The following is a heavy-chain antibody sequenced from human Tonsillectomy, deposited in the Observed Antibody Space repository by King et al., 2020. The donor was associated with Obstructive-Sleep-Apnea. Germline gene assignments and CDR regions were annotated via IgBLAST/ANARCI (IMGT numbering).Heavy chain of an antibody. D-gene: IGHD2/OR15-2a*01. CDR1: SGSISGYY. Sequence: VQLQESGPGLVTPSETLSLTCTVSSGSISGYYWNWIRQPPGKGLEWIGYIYYEGSSIYNPSLESRVAISVDTSNNQFSLRLSSVTAADTAVYFCARGMTSTTYNPYYRMDVWGQGTMITVSS. V-gene: IGHV4-59*01. CDR2: IYYEGSS. J-gene: IGHJ6*02. CDR3: ARGMTSTTYNPYYRMDV.